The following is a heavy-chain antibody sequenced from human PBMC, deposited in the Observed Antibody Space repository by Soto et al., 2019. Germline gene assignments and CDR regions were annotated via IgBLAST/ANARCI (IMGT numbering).Heavy chain of an antibody. CDR1: GYIFTDFY. CDR3: ARSVASVGARFDY. CDR2: VNPNTGGT. J-gene: IGHJ4*02. D-gene: IGHD6-6*01. V-gene: IGHV1-2*02. Sequence: GASVKVCCKASGYIFTDFYMHWVRQAPGQGLVYMGWVNPNTGGTKYAQKFQGRVTMTRETLLLRWLTSDDTGVYDRARSVASVGARFDYWGKGTLVPASS.